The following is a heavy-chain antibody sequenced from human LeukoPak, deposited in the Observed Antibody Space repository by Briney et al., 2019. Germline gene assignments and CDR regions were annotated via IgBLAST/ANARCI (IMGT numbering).Heavy chain of an antibody. CDR1: GFRFSDFA. Sequence: GRSLRLSCVASGFRFSDFAMSWVRQAPGKGLEWVSGISDSGRATYYTDSVKGRCTISRDNSKNTVNLQLNNVRAEDTALYFCARHDSFIPFWGQGMQVTVSS. CDR2: ISDSGRAT. J-gene: IGHJ4*02. CDR3: ARHDSFIPF. V-gene: IGHV3-23*01. D-gene: IGHD5-18*01.